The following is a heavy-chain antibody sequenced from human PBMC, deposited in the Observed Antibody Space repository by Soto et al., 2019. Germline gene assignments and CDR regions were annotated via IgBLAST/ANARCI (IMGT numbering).Heavy chain of an antibody. V-gene: IGHV4-34*01. CDR2: INHSGST. CDR3: ATQRPYDSSGYYSDPYFDY. Sequence: VQLQQWGAGLLKPSETLSLTCAVYGGSFSGYYWSWIRQPPGKGLEWIGEINHSGSTNYNPSLKSRVTISVDTSKNQFSLKLSSVTAADTAVYYCATQRPYDSSGYYSDPYFDYWGQGTLVTVSS. D-gene: IGHD3-22*01. J-gene: IGHJ4*02. CDR1: GGSFSGYY.